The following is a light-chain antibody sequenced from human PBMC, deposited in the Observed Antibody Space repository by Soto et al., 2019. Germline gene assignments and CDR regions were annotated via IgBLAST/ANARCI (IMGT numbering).Light chain of an antibody. J-gene: IGKJ5*01. CDR1: QNIGSSY. CDR3: QQYNNWPPIT. V-gene: IGKV3D-15*01. CDR2: GAS. Sequence: MTQSPSSLSASIGDRVTITCRASQNIGSSYLAWYQQKRGQAPRFLIYGASSRATGIPDRFSGSGSGTEFTLTISSLQSEDFAVYYCQQYNNWPPITFGQGTRLEIK.